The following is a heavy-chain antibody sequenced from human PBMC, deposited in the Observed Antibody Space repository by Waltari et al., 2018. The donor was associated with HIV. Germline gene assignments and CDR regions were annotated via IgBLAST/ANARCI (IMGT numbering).Heavy chain of an antibody. J-gene: IGHJ4*02. Sequence: EVQLVQSGAEVKKPGESLKISYQGSGFSFTTHGIAWVRQMSGKGLEWMGVVYPSDTDTRYSPSFQGQVTISADKSIRTAYLQWSSLRASDTALYYCARVWGIAARQLDHWGQGTLVTVSS. CDR1: GFSFTTHG. CDR2: VYPSDTDT. D-gene: IGHD6-6*01. CDR3: ARVWGIAARQLDH. V-gene: IGHV5-51*01.